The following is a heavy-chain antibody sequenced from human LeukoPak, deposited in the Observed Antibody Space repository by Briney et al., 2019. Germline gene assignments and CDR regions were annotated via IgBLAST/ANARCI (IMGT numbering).Heavy chain of an antibody. Sequence: GASVKVSCKASGYTFTDYYMHWVQQAPGKGLEWMGRVDPEDGETIYAEKFQGRVTITADTSTDTAYMELSSLRSEDTAVYYCARSSIGSYYYYGMDVWGQGTTVTVSS. D-gene: IGHD3-10*01. CDR3: ARSSIGSYYYYGMDV. J-gene: IGHJ6*02. CDR1: GYTFTDYY. CDR2: VDPEDGET. V-gene: IGHV1-69-2*01.